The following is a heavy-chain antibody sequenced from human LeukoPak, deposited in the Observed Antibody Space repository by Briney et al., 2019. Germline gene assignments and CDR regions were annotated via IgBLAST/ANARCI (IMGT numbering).Heavy chain of an antibody. CDR2: VRYDGGNK. Sequence: GGSLRLSCAASGFTFNTYGMHWVRQAPGKGLEWVAFVRYDGGNKSYADSVKGRFTISKDNSDNTLYMEMKSLRSEDTAVYYCAKDRVGFRVYGVGCLDSWGQGTLVTVSS. D-gene: IGHD2-8*01. CDR1: GFTFNTYG. V-gene: IGHV3-30*02. J-gene: IGHJ4*02. CDR3: AKDRVGFRVYGVGCLDS.